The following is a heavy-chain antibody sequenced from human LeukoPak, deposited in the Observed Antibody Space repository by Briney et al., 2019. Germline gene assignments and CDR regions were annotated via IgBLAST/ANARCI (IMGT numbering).Heavy chain of an antibody. CDR3: ARLPAPGCSSTSCYAHDAFDI. CDR1: GGSISSRSYY. Sequence: SETLSLTCTVSGGSISSRSYYWGWIRQPPGKGLEWIGNIYYSGSTYYHPSLKSRVTISVDTSKNQFSLNLSSVTAADTAVCYCARLPAPGCSSTSCYAHDAFDIWGQGTMVTVSS. CDR2: IYYSGST. D-gene: IGHD2-2*01. V-gene: IGHV4-39*01. J-gene: IGHJ3*02.